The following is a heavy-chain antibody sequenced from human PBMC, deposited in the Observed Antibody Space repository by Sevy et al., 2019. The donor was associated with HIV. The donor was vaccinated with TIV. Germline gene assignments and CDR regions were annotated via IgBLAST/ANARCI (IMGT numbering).Heavy chain of an antibody. CDR2: ISSSGSDI. CDR3: AREGYSYGPFDY. CDR1: GFTFSSYS. V-gene: IGHV3-21*01. J-gene: IGHJ4*02. Sequence: GGSLRLSCAASGFTFSSYSMDWVRQAPGKGLQWVSSISSSGSDIYYAGSLKGRFTISRDNAKNSLYLQMNSLRAEDTAVYYCAREGYSYGPFDYWGQGTVVTVSS. D-gene: IGHD5-18*01.